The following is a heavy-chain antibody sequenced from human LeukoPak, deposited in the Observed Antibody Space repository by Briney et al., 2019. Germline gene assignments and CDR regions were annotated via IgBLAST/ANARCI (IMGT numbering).Heavy chain of an antibody. V-gene: IGHV3-30-3*01. Sequence: GRSLRFSCAASGFTFSDCAVHWVRQAPGKGLEWVALISYDGSNKYYADSVKGRFTISRDNSKNTMSLQMNSLRREDTAVYYCASRTNSGPPFWGQGTLVTVSS. CDR1: GFTFSDCA. CDR3: ASRTNSGPPF. J-gene: IGHJ1*01. D-gene: IGHD3-10*01. CDR2: ISYDGSNK.